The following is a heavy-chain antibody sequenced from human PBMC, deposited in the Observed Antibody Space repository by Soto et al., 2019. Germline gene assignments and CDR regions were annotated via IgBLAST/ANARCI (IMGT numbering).Heavy chain of an antibody. CDR2: ISYDGSNK. Sequence: QVQLVESGGGVVQPGRSLRLSCAASGFTFSSYGMHWVRQAPGKGLEWVAVISYDGSNKYYADSVKGRFTISRDNSKNTLYLQMNSLRAEDTAVYYCAKDMDYDFWGGYQGLDYWGQGTLVTVSS. J-gene: IGHJ4*02. CDR1: GFTFSSYG. D-gene: IGHD3-3*01. CDR3: AKDMDYDFWGGYQGLDY. V-gene: IGHV3-30*18.